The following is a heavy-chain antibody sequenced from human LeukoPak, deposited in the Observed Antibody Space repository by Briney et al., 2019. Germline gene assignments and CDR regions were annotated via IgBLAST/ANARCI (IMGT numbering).Heavy chain of an antibody. CDR3: ASHYGGVYYFDY. D-gene: IGHD4-23*01. J-gene: IGHJ4*02. CDR2: ISAYNGNT. V-gene: IGHV1-18*01. CDR1: GYTFTKYG. Sequence: GASVTVSFMASGYTFTKYGISWVRQAPGQGVEWMGWISAYNGNTNYSQKLQGRVTMTTDTSTSTAYMELRSLRSDDTAVYYCASHYGGVYYFDYWGQGTLVTVSS.